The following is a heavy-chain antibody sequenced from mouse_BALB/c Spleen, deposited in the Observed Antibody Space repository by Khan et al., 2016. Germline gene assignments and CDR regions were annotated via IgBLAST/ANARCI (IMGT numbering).Heavy chain of an antibody. J-gene: IGHJ3*01. D-gene: IGHD2-4*01. CDR1: GFAFRRYW. CDR2: INPDSSTI. CDR3: ARAGYYEYLAY. Sequence: EVKLLESGGGLVQPGGSLKLSCAASGFAFRRYWMSWVRQAPGKGLEWIGDINPDSSTINYTPSLKDKFTISRDNAKNTLYLQMSKVRSEDTALYYCARAGYYEYLAYWGQGTLVSVSA. V-gene: IGHV4-1*02.